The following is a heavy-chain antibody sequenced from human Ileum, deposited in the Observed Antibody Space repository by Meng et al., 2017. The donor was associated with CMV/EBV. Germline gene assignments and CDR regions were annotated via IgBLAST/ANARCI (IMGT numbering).Heavy chain of an antibody. Sequence: QVPQPQSRPGHVKPPHALPVTCATSGDSVSSNIAAWNWIRQSPSRGLEWLGRTYHRSKWYSDSAISVRSRLSVSPETSRNQFSLQLTSVTPEDTAVYYCARGSHGTTVSLFDSWGQGILVTVSS. V-gene: IGHV6-1*01. CDR2: TYHRSKWYS. CDR3: ARGSHGTTVSLFDS. CDR1: GDSVSSNIAA. D-gene: IGHD1/OR15-1a*01. J-gene: IGHJ4*02.